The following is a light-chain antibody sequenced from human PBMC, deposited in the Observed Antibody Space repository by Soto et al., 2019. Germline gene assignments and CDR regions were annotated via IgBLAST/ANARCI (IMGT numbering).Light chain of an antibody. CDR2: AAS. J-gene: IGKJ1*01. Sequence: DIKLTQYPSYLTASVGDKVTITWRASQTVSRYLNWYQQKSGTAPKLLIYAASTLHTGVPSRFSGRGSGTDFTLTINNLQREDFADYFCQQTYSNLWTFGQGTKVDIK. V-gene: IGKV1-39*01. CDR1: QTVSRY. CDR3: QQTYSNLWT.